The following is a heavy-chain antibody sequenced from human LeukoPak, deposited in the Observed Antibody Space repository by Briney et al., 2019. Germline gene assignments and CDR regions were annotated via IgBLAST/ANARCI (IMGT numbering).Heavy chain of an antibody. J-gene: IGHJ4*02. V-gene: IGHV3-53*01. Sequence: GGSPRLSCAASGFTVSNNYMSWVRQAPGKGLEWVSVIHSGGTTNYADSVQGRFTISRDNSKTTVYLHMNSLRAEDTAVYYCARDSDSGYGPFASWGQGTLVTVSS. CDR1: GFTVSNNY. CDR3: ARDSDSGYGPFAS. CDR2: IHSGGTT. D-gene: IGHD5-12*01.